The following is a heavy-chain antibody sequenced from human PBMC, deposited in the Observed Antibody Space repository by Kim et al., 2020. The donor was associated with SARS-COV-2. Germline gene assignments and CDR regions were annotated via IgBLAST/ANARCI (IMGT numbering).Heavy chain of an antibody. CDR3: ARDQVDGYWS. Sequence: GGSLRLSCAASGFSVRSFYMSWVRQAPGERLEWLSVIYVDGNTHYADSVRGRFTISRDNSENIVYLQLNTLRVEDTAVYYCARDQVDGYWSWGQGTLVT. D-gene: IGHD5-18*01. CDR2: IYVDGNT. J-gene: IGHJ4*02. CDR1: GFSVRSFY. V-gene: IGHV3-66*01.